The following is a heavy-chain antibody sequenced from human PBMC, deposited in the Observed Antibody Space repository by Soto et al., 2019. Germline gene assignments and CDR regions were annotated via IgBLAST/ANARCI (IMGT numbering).Heavy chain of an antibody. CDR2: INAGNGKT. V-gene: IGHV1-3*01. CDR3: ARGCPQYNWFDP. CDR1: RYAFTICA. J-gene: IGHJ5*02. Sequence: VQAAWKVCRYAFTICALRWPRQAPGQRLDWMGWINAGNGKTKYSQKSQGRVTITRDTSATTAYMELSSLRSDDTAVFYWARGCPQYNWFDPWGQGTRVTVS.